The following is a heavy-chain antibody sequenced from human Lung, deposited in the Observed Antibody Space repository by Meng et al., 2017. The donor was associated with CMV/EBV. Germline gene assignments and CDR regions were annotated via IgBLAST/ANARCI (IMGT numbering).Heavy chain of an antibody. CDR2: IWHDGSNK. CDR3: ARDPLLDGGANKGLDV. Sequence: GGSXRLXCAASGFTFSSYGMHWVRQAPGKGLEWVAVIWHDGSNKYYADSVKGRFTISRDNSKNTVYLQMNSLRPEETAVYYCARDPLLDGGANKGLDVWGQGTXVT. J-gene: IGHJ6*02. CDR1: GFTFSSYG. D-gene: IGHD1-26*01. V-gene: IGHV3-33*01.